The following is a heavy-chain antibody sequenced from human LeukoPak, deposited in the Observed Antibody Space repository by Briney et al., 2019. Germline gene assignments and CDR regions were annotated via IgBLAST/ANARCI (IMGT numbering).Heavy chain of an antibody. V-gene: IGHV3-23*01. CDR1: GFTFDDYG. CDR2: ISGSGGST. J-gene: IGHJ4*02. CDR3: AKARYYDYAER. D-gene: IGHD3-16*01. Sequence: GGSLRLSCAASGFTFDDYGMSWVRQAPGKGLEWVSAISGSGGSTYYADSVKGRFTISRDNSKNTLYLQMNSLRAEDTAVYYCAKARYYDYAERWGQGTLVTVSS.